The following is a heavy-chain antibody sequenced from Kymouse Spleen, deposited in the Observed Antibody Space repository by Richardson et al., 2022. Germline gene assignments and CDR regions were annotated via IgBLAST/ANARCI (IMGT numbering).Heavy chain of an antibody. CDR2: IYYSGST. J-gene: IGHJ5*02. D-gene: IGHD1-7*01. CDR1: GGSVSSGSYY. CDR3: ARVWELRFDP. V-gene: IGHV4-61*01. Sequence: QVQLQESGPGLVKPSETLSLTCTVSGGSVSSGSYYWSWIRQPPGKGLEWIGYIYYSGSTNYNPSLKSRVTISVDTSKNQFSLKLSSVTAADTAVYYCARVWELRFDPWGQGTLVTVSS.